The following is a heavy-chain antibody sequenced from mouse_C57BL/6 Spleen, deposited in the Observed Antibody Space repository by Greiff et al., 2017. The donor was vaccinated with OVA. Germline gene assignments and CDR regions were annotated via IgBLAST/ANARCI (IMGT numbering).Heavy chain of an antibody. Sequence: EVQLVESGGGLVKPGGSLKLSCAASGFTFSSYTMSWVRQTPEKRLEWVATISGGGGNTYYPDSVKGRFTISRDNAKNTLYLQMSSLRSEDTALYYCARRGLRDYFDYWGQGTTLTVSS. CDR1: GFTFSSYT. CDR3: ARRGLRDYFDY. J-gene: IGHJ2*01. CDR2: ISGGGGNT. V-gene: IGHV5-9*01. D-gene: IGHD1-1*01.